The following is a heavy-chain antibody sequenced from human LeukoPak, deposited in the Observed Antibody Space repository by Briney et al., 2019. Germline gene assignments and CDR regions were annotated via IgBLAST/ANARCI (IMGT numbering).Heavy chain of an antibody. J-gene: IGHJ4*02. CDR1: GGSFSGYY. CDR2: INHSGST. CDR3: ARRHNVGLDY. V-gene: IGHV4-34*01. Sequence: PSETLSLTCAVYGGSFSGYYWSWIRQPPGKGLEWIGEINHSGSTNYNPSLKSRVTISVDTSKNQFSLKLSSVTAADTAVYYCARRHNVGLDYWGQGTLVTVSS. D-gene: IGHD1-14*01.